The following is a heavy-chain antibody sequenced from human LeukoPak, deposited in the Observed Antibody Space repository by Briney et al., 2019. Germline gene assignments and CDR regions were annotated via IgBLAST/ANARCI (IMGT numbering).Heavy chain of an antibody. CDR1: GYTFTSYG. CDR3: ARYCSGGSCYPYYYYGMDV. Sequence: GASVKVSCKASGYTFTSYGISWVRQAPGQGLEWMGWISAYNGNTNYAQELQGRVTMTTDTSTSTAYMELRSLRSDDTAVYYCARYCSGGSCYPYYYYGMDVWGQGTTVTVSS. CDR2: ISAYNGNT. V-gene: IGHV1-18*01. D-gene: IGHD2-15*01. J-gene: IGHJ6*02.